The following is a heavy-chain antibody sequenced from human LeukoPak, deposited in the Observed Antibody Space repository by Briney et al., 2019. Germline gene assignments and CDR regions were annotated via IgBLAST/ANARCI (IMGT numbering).Heavy chain of an antibody. CDR2: ISYDGSNK. D-gene: IGHD4-17*01. CDR3: ARDAVKPFDY. CDR1: GFTFSSYA. V-gene: IGHV3-30*01. Sequence: GRSLRLSCAASGFTFSSYAMHWVRQAPGKGLEGVAVISYDGSNKYYADSVKGRFTISRDNSKNTLYLQMNSLRAEDTAVYYCARDAVKPFDYWGQGTLVTVSS. J-gene: IGHJ4*02.